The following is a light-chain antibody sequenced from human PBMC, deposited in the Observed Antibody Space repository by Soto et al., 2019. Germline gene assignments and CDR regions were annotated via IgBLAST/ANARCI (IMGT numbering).Light chain of an antibody. J-gene: IGLJ3*02. CDR2: EVS. CDR1: SSDVGGYNY. Sequence: QSALTQPPSASGSPGQSVTISCTGTSSDVGGYNYVSWYQQHPGKAPKLMIYEVSKRPSGVPDRFSGSKSGNTASLTVSGLQAEDEADYYCSSYAGSNHWGFGGGTKVTVL. V-gene: IGLV2-8*01. CDR3: SSYAGSNHWG.